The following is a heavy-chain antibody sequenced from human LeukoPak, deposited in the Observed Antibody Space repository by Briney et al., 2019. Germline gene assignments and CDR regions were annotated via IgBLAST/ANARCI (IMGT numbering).Heavy chain of an antibody. CDR3: ARARVNYGDYRSFYYMDV. D-gene: IGHD4-17*01. V-gene: IGHV3-30*03. CDR2: ISYDGSNK. CDR1: GFTFSSYG. Sequence: AGRSLRLSCAASGFTFSSYGMHWVRQAPGKGLEWVAVISYDGSNKYYADSVKGRFTISRDNSKNTLYLQMNSLRAEDTAVYYCARARVNYGDYRSFYYMDVWGKGTTVTVSS. J-gene: IGHJ6*03.